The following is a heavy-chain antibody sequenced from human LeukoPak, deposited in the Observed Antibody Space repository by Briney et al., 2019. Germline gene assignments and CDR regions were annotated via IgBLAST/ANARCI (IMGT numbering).Heavy chain of an antibody. J-gene: IGHJ3*02. V-gene: IGHV3-7*01. D-gene: IGHD3-9*01. Sequence: GGSLRLSCAGSGLTFRSYWMHWVRQAPGKGLEWVANIKQDGSEKYYVDSVKGRFTISRDNANDSVYLQMNSLRAEDTAVYYCARRYFDWFLGAGGSLDIWGQGTMVTVSS. CDR1: GLTFRSYW. CDR2: IKQDGSEK. CDR3: ARRYFDWFLGAGGSLDI.